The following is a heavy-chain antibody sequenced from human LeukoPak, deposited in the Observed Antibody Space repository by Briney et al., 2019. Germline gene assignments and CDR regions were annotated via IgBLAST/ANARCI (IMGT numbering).Heavy chain of an antibody. V-gene: IGHV3-7*01. D-gene: IGHD2-2*01. J-gene: IGHJ4*02. Sequence: GGSLRLSCAASGFTVSSNYMSWVRQAPGKGLEWLANIKKDGSEKYYLESVKGRFTISRDNAKNSLYLQMHSLRAEDTAVYYCARERGLSSSSDYWGQGTLVTVSS. CDR2: IKKDGSEK. CDR1: GFTVSSNY. CDR3: ARERGLSSSSDY.